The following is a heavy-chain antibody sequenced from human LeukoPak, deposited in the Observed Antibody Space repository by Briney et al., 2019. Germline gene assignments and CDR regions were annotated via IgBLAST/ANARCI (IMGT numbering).Heavy chain of an antibody. Sequence: GGSLRLSCAASGFTFSDYTMNWVRQAPGKGLEWVSSISSSTAYIYYADSVKGRFTISRDNAKNSLYLQMNSLRAEDTAVYYCARENFYDSSGYDAFDIWGQGTMVTVSS. CDR1: GFTFSDYT. J-gene: IGHJ3*02. V-gene: IGHV3-21*01. CDR3: ARENFYDSSGYDAFDI. CDR2: ISSSTAYI. D-gene: IGHD3-22*01.